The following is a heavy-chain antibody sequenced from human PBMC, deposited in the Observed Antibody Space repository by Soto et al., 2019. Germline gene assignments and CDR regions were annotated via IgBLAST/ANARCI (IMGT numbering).Heavy chain of an antibody. CDR3: AKVVVAATRHTDFDS. V-gene: IGHV4-39*01. J-gene: IGHJ4*02. CDR1: GGSINSNNYY. Sequence: SETLSLTCTVSGGSINSNNYYWAWIRQPPGKGLAWIASIYYDGSTYYNPSLRSRVTISIDTSKNQFSLRLRSVTAADTAIYYCAKVVVAATRHTDFDSWGQGTLVTVSS. CDR2: IYYDGST. D-gene: IGHD2-15*01.